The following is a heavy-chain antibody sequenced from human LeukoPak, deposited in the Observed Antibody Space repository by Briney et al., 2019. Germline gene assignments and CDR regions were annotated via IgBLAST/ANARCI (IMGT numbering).Heavy chain of an antibody. CDR2: ISQSAIA. J-gene: IGHJ4*02. V-gene: IGHV4-38-2*01. CDR1: TYSINNAHY. CDR3: ARTSVEHSIVAGDYFDY. Sequence: SQTPSLTSPISTYSINNAHYWPSFRQPPGKGLEWIGNISQSAIASYNPSLKSRDTISLDTSNNHFSLDLRSVTAADTAIHFCARTSVEHSIVAGDYFDYWGQGTLVTVSS. D-gene: IGHD1/OR15-1a*01.